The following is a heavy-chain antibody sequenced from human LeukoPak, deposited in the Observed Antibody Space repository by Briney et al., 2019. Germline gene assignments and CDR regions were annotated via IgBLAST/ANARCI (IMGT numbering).Heavy chain of an antibody. V-gene: IGHV3-21*01. CDR2: ITSSSTYI. D-gene: IGHD2-2*01. Sequence: GGSLRLSCLASGFTFSSYSMNWVRQAPGKGLEWVSSITSSSTYIYYADSVKGRFTISRDNAKNSLYLQMNSLRAEDTAVYYCARDPIVVVPSASFYYYMDVWGKGTTVTVSS. CDR3: ARDPIVVVPSASFYYYMDV. CDR1: GFTFSSYS. J-gene: IGHJ6*03.